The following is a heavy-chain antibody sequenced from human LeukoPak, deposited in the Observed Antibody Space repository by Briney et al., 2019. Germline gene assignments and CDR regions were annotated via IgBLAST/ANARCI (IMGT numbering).Heavy chain of an antibody. CDR2: ISGSGSTI. D-gene: IGHD6-25*01. CDR3: ARDGGAGTPWAFDI. V-gene: IGHV3-48*04. CDR1: GFTFSSYS. Sequence: GGSLRLSCAASGFTFSSYSMNWVRQAPGKGLEWVSHISGSGSTIYYTDSVKGRFTISRDNANNLLFLQMNSLRAEDTALYYCARDGGAGTPWAFDIWGQGTMVTVSS. J-gene: IGHJ3*02.